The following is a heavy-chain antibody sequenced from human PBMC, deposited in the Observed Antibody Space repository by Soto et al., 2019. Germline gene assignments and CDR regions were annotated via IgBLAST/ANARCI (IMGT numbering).Heavy chain of an antibody. CDR1: GYTFTSYG. Sequence: ASVKVSCKASGYTFTSYGISWVRQAPGQGLEGMGWISAYNGNTNYAQKLQGRVTMTTNTSTSTAYMELGSRRSDDTAVYYCARESSNDNWFDPWGQGTLVTVSS. D-gene: IGHD6-13*01. CDR3: ARESSNDNWFDP. V-gene: IGHV1-18*01. J-gene: IGHJ5*02. CDR2: ISAYNGNT.